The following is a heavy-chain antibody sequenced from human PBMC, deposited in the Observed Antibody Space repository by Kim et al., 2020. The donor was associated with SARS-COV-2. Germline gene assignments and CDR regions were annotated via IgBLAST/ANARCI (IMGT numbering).Heavy chain of an antibody. CDR2: ISYDGSNK. V-gene: IGHV3-30-3*01. CDR1: GFTFSSYA. Sequence: GGSLRLSCAASGFTFSSYAMHWVRQAPGKGLEWVAVISYDGSNKYYADSVKGRFTISRDNSKNTLYLQMNSLRAEDTAVYYCARGRPSITMIVVVTRNVYASLDIWGQGTLVTVSS. CDR3: ARGRPSITMIVVVTRNVYASLDI. J-gene: IGHJ3*02. D-gene: IGHD3-22*01.